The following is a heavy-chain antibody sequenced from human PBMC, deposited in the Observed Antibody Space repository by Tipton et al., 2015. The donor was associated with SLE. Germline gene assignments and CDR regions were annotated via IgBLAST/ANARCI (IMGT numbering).Heavy chain of an antibody. Sequence: TCTVSGGSIISYYWSWIRQPPGKGLEWMGWINPNSGGTNYAQQFQGRVTMTRDTSISTAYMELSRLRSGDTAVYYCARAGCDAFDIWGQGTMVTVSS. CDR3: ARAGCDAFDI. CDR1: GGSIISYY. CDR2: INPNSGGT. J-gene: IGHJ3*02. V-gene: IGHV1-2*02.